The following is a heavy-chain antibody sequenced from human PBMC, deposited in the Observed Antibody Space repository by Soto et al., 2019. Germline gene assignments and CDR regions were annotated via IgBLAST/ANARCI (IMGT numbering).Heavy chain of an antibody. CDR3: ARTGHSGSYDY. CDR1: GYTFTNYG. V-gene: IGHV1-3*01. D-gene: IGHD3-22*01. CDR2: INAGNGDT. J-gene: IGHJ4*02. Sequence: ASVKVSCKASGYTFTNYGIHWVRQAPGQRLEWMGWINAGNGDTKYSENFQGRVTITRDTSASTVYLDLSSLSSEDTALYYCARTGHSGSYDYWGQGTLVTVSS.